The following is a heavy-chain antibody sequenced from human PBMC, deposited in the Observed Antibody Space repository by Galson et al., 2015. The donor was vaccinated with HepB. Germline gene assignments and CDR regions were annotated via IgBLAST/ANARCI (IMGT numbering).Heavy chain of an antibody. CDR2: IITGGSTI. V-gene: IGHV3-11*01. Sequence: SLRLSCAASGFTFSDYYMSWIRQAPGKGLQWISYIITGGSTIYYADSVKGRFTISRDNAENSLYLQMNSLRAEDTAVYYCARAGGVTYGMDVWGQGTTVTVSS. CDR3: ARAGGVTYGMDV. CDR1: GFTFSDYY. D-gene: IGHD2-8*02. J-gene: IGHJ6*02.